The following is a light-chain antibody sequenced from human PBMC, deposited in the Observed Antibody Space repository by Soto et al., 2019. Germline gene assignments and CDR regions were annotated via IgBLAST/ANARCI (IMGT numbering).Light chain of an antibody. J-gene: IGKJ1*01. V-gene: IGKV1-8*01. CDR3: QQYYSYPQT. CDR1: QGISSY. Sequence: IRMTQSATAFTASTGDRVTITCRASQGISSYLAWYQQKPGKAPKLLIYAASTLQSGVPSRFSGSGSGTDFTLTISCLQSEDFATYYCQQYYSYPQTFGQGAKVDI. CDR2: AAS.